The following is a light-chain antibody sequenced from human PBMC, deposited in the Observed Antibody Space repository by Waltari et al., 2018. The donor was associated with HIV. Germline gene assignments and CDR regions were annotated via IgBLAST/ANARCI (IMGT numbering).Light chain of an antibody. V-gene: IGLV1-44*01. CDR2: NNN. CDR3: AAWDDSLNGQVV. Sequence: QSVLTQPPSASGTPGQRVTISCSGSSSNLGTNTVSWYQQVPGTSTKLLIYNNNRRASGCPDRCSGSKSGTSASLAITGLQSEDEADYHCAAWDDSLNGQVVFGGGTKLTVL. J-gene: IGLJ2*01. CDR1: SSNLGTNT.